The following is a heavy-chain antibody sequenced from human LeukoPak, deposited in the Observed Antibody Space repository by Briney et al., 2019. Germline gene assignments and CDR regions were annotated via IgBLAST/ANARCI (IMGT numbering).Heavy chain of an antibody. CDR3: AREAIAVAGLFDY. CDR2: ISSSSSYI. Sequence: PGGSLRLSCAASGFTFSSYSMNWVRQAPGKGLEWVSSISSSSSYIYYADSVKGRFTISTDNAKNSLYLQMNSLRAEDTAVYYCAREAIAVAGLFDYWGQGTLVTVSS. J-gene: IGHJ4*02. CDR1: GFTFSSYS. D-gene: IGHD6-19*01. V-gene: IGHV3-21*01.